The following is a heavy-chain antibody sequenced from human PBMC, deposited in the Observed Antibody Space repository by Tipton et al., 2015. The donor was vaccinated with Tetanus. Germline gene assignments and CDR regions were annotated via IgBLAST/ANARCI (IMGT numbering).Heavy chain of an antibody. D-gene: IGHD3-3*01. J-gene: IGHJ1*01. CDR3: ARTSGYLYSSY. V-gene: IGHV4-59*01. CDR2: IDYFGTT. Sequence: TLSLTCTVSGGSISTYHWHWIRQFPGKGLEWIGYIDYFGTTKYNPSLKSRVAMSVDTSKNQLSLKLSSVTSADTAVYYCARTSGYLYSSYWGQGTLVTVSS. CDR1: GGSISTYH.